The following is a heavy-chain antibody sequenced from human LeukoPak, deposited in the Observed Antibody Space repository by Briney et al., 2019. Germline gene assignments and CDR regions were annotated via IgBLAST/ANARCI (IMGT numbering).Heavy chain of an antibody. CDR3: ARCHQYYDFWSGYLDYFDY. D-gene: IGHD3-3*01. CDR2: INPNSGGT. J-gene: IGHJ4*02. Sequence: ASVKVSCKASGHTFTAYYMFWVRQAPGQGLEWMGWINPNSGGTNYAQKFQGRVTMTRDTSISTAYMELSRLRSDDTAVYYCARCHQYYDFWSGYLDYFDYWGQGTLVTVSS. CDR1: GHTFTAYY. V-gene: IGHV1-2*02.